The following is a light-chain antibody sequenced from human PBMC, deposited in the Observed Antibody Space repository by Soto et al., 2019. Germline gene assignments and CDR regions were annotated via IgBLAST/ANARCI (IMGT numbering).Light chain of an antibody. V-gene: IGKV3-15*01. CDR2: GAS. Sequence: EIVMTQSPATLSVSPGERVSLTCRASQSVGSNLAWYRQTAGQAPRLLIYGASTRATGIPARFSGSGSGTEFTLTISSLQSEDFAVYSCQQYTTWPYTFGQGTKLEIK. J-gene: IGKJ2*01. CDR3: QQYTTWPYT. CDR1: QSVGSN.